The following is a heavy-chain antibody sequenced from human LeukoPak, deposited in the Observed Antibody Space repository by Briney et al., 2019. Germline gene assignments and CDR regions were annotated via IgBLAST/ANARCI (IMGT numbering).Heavy chain of an antibody. CDR3: ARDGGSYGSGSRNWFDP. V-gene: IGHV1-69*06. CDR2: IIPIFGTA. Sequence: VAPVKVSCKASGGTFSSYAISWVRQAPGQGLEWMGGIIPIFGTANYAQKFQGRVTITADKSTSTAYMELSSLRSEDTAVYYCARDGGSYGSGSRNWFDPWGQGTLVTVSS. J-gene: IGHJ5*02. D-gene: IGHD3-10*01. CDR1: GGTFSSYA.